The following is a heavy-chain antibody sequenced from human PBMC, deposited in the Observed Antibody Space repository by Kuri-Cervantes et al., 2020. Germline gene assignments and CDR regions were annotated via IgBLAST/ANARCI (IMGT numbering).Heavy chain of an antibody. J-gene: IGHJ6*04. D-gene: IGHD3-10*01. Sequence: GSLRLSCTVSGGSISSSSYYWGWIRQPPGKGLEWIGCIYYSGSTYYNPSLKSRVTISVDTSKNQFSLKLSSVTAADTAVYYCATDRFGELFHYYYYGMDVWGKGTTVTVSS. V-gene: IGHV4-39*07. CDR2: IYYSGST. CDR3: ATDRFGELFHYYYYGMDV. CDR1: GGSISSSSYY.